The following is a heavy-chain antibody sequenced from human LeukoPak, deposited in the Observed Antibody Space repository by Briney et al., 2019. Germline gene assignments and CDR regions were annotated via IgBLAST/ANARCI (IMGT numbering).Heavy chain of an antibody. CDR3: ARSGDSSAYYSF. CDR2: IYHTGHT. J-gene: IGHJ4*02. V-gene: IGHV4-30-2*01. D-gene: IGHD3-22*01. Sequence: SETLSLTCAVSGGSISSGDYSWNWIRQPPGKGLEWIGYIYHTGHTFYNPSLKSRVTMSVDRSNNQFSLRLTSVTAADTAVYYCARSGDSSAYYSFWGQGILVTVSS. CDR1: GGSISSGDYS.